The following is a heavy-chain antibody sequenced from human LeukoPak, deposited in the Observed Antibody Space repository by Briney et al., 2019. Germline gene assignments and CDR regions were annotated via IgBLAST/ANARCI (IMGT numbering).Heavy chain of an antibody. CDR1: GYTFTSYY. CDR2: INPNSGGT. J-gene: IGHJ4*02. V-gene: IGHV1-2*06. Sequence: ASVKVSCKASGYTFTSYYMHWVRQAPGQGLEWMGRINPNSGGTNYAQKFQGRVTMTRDTSISTAYMELSRLRSDDTAVYYCARPYYGSGSYLGYWGQGTLVTVSS. D-gene: IGHD3-10*01. CDR3: ARPYYGSGSYLGY.